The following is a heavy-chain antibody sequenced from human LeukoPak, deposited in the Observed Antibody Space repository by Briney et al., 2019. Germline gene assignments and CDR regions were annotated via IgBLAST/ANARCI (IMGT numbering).Heavy chain of an antibody. J-gene: IGHJ4*02. D-gene: IGHD5-24*01. CDR1: GFTFSSYA. CDR2: ISGSGGST. Sequence: GGSLRLSCAASGFTFSSYAMSWVRQAPGKGLEWVSAISGSGGSTYYADSVKGRFTISRDNSKNTLYLQMNSLRAEDTAVYYCAKVVGDGYSNYGYYFDYWGQGTLVTVSS. CDR3: AKVVGDGYSNYGYYFDY. V-gene: IGHV3-23*01.